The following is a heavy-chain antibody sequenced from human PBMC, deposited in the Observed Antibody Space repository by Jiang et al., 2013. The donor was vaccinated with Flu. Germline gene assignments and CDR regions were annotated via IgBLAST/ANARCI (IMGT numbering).Heavy chain of an antibody. J-gene: IGHJ4*02. V-gene: IGHV4-39*01. Sequence: KGLEWIGSIYYSWEHLLQPSLKSRVTISVDTSKNQFSLKLSSVTAADTAVYYCARSSDYGGNSPPWADYWGQGTLVTVSS. CDR2: IYYSWEH. CDR3: ARSSDYGGNSPPWADY. D-gene: IGHD4-23*01.